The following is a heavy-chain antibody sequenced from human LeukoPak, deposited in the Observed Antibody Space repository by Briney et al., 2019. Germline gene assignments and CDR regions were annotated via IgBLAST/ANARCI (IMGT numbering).Heavy chain of an antibody. CDR3: ARSSGWQPDFDY. D-gene: IGHD6-19*01. CDR2: ISSSSSYI. V-gene: IGHV3-21*01. J-gene: IGHJ4*02. Sequence: GGSLRLSCAASGFTFSSYSMNWVRQAPGKGLEWVSSISSSSSYIYYADSVKGRFTISRDNAKNSLYLQMNSLRAEDTAVYYCARSSGWQPDFDYWGQGTLVTVSS. CDR1: GFTFSSYS.